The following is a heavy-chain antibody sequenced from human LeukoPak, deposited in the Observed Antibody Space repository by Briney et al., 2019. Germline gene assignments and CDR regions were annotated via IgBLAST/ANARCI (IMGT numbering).Heavy chain of an antibody. CDR2: IKEDGSEK. CDR1: GFTFSSYW. CDR3: VREKNCGGTRCYPLFDP. V-gene: IGHV3-7*01. Sequence: GGSLRLSCAASGFTFSSYWMSWVRQAPGKGLEWVANIKEDGSEKYYVDSMKGRFTISRDNAKNSLYLQMNSLGAEDTAVYYCVREKNCGGTRCYPLFDPWGQGTLVTVSS. J-gene: IGHJ5*02. D-gene: IGHD2-2*01.